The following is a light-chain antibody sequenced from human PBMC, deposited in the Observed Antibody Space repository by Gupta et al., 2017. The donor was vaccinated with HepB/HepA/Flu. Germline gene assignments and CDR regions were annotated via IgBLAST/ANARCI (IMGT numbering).Light chain of an antibody. CDR2: DAS. CDR1: QSVRNY. J-gene: IGKJ2*01. CDR3: QQRSDWPYT. Sequence: EIVLTQSPATLSLSPGERATLSCRASQSVRNYLAWYQQKPGQAPRLLIYDASNRATDIPARFSGSGPGPDFTLTISSLEPEDFAIYYCQQRSDWPYTFGQGTKLEIK. V-gene: IGKV3D-11*02.